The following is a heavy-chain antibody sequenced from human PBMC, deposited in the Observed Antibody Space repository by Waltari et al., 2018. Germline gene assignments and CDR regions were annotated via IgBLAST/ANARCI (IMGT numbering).Heavy chain of an antibody. CDR2: VDPEDGEK. Sequence: EVQLLQSGAELKEPGTTVRISCKVSGYTFSDYYIHWVQQATGKGLRWMGLVDPEDGEKIYADNFQGRVTISADTSTDTAFMELSSLRSEDTAVFYCATALGDSSSASRPFDFWGQGTMITVSS. V-gene: IGHV1-69-2*01. D-gene: IGHD6-19*01. J-gene: IGHJ3*01. CDR1: GYTFSDYY. CDR3: ATALGDSSSASRPFDF.